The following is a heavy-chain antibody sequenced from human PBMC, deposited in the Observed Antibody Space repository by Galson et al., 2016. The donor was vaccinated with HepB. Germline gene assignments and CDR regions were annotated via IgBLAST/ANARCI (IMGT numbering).Heavy chain of an antibody. CDR2: IYHTGTT. Sequence: SETLSLTCAVSGGSLSTRTWWSWIRQTPGKGLEWIGEIYHTGTTNYNPSLKSRITMSLDKSKNQFSLEVTSVTAADTAVYYCTRGRGTGRLDDWGQGTLVTVSS. D-gene: IGHD3-16*01. V-gene: IGHV4-4*02. CDR1: GGSLSTRTW. CDR3: TRGRGTGRLDD. J-gene: IGHJ4*02.